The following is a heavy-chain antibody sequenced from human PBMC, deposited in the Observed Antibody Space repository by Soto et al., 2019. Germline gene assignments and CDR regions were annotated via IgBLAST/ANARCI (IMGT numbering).Heavy chain of an antibody. D-gene: IGHD3-22*01. CDR1: GYTFTSYA. CDR2: INAGNGNT. V-gene: IGHV1-3*01. J-gene: IGHJ4*02. CDR3: ARAHYYYDSSGYYSTYVYYFDY. Sequence: GASVEVSCKASGYTFTSYAMHWVRQAPGQRLEWMGWINAGNGNTKYSQKFQGRVTITADKSTSTAYMELSSLRSEDTAVYYCARAHYYYDSSGYYSTYVYYFDYWGQGTLVTVSS.